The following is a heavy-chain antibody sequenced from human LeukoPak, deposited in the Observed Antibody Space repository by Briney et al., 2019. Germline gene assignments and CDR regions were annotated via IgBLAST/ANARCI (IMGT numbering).Heavy chain of an antibody. V-gene: IGHV3-30*03. J-gene: IGHJ4*02. D-gene: IGHD3-10*01. CDR3: ARDYYGSRSHHTGIEY. CDR1: GFTFSDYV. CDR2: ISYDGTRQ. Sequence: PGGSLRLSCAASGFTFSDYVMHWVRQAPGKGLEWVTMISYDGTRQYYADSVKGRFTMSRDNSKNMLFLQMNSLRADDTALYYCARDYYGSRSHHTGIEYWGQGTVVTASS.